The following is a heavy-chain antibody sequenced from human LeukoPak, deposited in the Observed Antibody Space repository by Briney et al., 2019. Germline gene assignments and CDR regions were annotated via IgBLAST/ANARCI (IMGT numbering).Heavy chain of an antibody. V-gene: IGHV3-30-3*01. Sequence: GGSLRLSCAVSGFTFSSCGMHWVRQAPGKGLEWVAVISNDGSNQIYGDSVKGRFTISRDNSKNSLYLQMNSLRAEDTAVYYCAREDLADALDVWGQGTMVTVSS. CDR2: ISNDGSNQ. CDR1: GFTFSSCG. J-gene: IGHJ3*01. CDR3: AREDLADALDV. D-gene: IGHD3-16*01.